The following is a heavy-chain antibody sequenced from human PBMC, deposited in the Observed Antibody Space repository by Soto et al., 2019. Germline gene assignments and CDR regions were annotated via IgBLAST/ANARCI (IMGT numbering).Heavy chain of an antibody. Sequence: SETLSLTCTVSGGSISSGDYYWSWIRQPPGKGLEWIGYIYYSGSTYYNPSLKSRVTISVDTSKNQFSLKLGSVTAADTAVYYCARFDSSGSLDAFDIWGQGTMVTVSS. J-gene: IGHJ3*02. D-gene: IGHD6-19*01. V-gene: IGHV4-30-4*01. CDR3: ARFDSSGSLDAFDI. CDR2: IYYSGST. CDR1: GGSISSGDYY.